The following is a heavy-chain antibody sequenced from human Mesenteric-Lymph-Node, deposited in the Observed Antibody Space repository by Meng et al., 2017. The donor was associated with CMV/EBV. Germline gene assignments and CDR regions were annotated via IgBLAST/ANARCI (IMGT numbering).Heavy chain of an antibody. CDR2: ISGYNGKT. CDR1: GYTFSSYA. D-gene: IGHD1-26*01. CDR3: ARDPGGELDY. Sequence: ASVKVSCKTSGYTFSSYAISWVRQAPGQRLEWMGWISGYNGKTNYGQKFEGRVSLTRDTSSTTVYMELRSLRSDDTAVYFCARDPGGELDYWGQGTLVTVSS. V-gene: IGHV1-18*01. J-gene: IGHJ4*02.